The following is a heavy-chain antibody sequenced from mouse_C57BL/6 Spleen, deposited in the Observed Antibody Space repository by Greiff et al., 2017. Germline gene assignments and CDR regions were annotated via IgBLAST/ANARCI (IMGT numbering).Heavy chain of an antibody. CDR1: GYTFTSYW. V-gene: IGHV1-50*01. CDR2: IDPSDSYT. CDR3: ARRGFYYGSSLYWYFDV. Sequence: QVQLKQPGAELVKPGASVKLSCKASGYTFTSYWMQWVKQRPGQGLEWIGEIDPSDSYTNYNQKFKGKATLTVDTSSSTAYMQLSSLTSEDSAVYYCARRGFYYGSSLYWYFDVWGTGTTVTVSS. J-gene: IGHJ1*03. D-gene: IGHD1-1*01.